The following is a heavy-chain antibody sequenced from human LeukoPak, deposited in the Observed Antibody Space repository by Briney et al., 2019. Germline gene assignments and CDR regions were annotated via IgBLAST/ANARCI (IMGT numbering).Heavy chain of an antibody. CDR3: AREEGDYGDYYYYGMDV. Sequence: ASVKVSCKASGYTFTGYYMHWVRQAPGQGLEWMGWINPNSGGTNYAQKFQGWVTMTRDTSISTAYMELSRLRSDDTAVYYCAREEGDYGDYYYYGMDVWGQGTTVTVSS. D-gene: IGHD4-17*01. CDR1: GYTFTGYY. V-gene: IGHV1-2*04. J-gene: IGHJ6*02. CDR2: INPNSGGT.